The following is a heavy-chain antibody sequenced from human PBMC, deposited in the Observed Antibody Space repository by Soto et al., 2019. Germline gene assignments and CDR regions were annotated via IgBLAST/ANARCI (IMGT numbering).Heavy chain of an antibody. CDR3: AKEVIAARPYYFDY. V-gene: IGHV3-23*01. CDR1: GFTFSSYA. J-gene: IGHJ4*02. Sequence: GGSLRLSCAASGFTFSSYAVSWARQTPGKGLEWVSTISASGAYTYYADSVKGRFTISRDNSKNTLYLQMRSLRAGDTATYYCAKEVIAARPYYFDYWGQGTLVTVSS. D-gene: IGHD6-6*01. CDR2: ISASGAYT.